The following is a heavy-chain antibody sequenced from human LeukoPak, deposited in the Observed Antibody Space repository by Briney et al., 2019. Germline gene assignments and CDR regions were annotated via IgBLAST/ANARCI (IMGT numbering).Heavy chain of an antibody. D-gene: IGHD4-17*01. J-gene: IGHJ6*03. V-gene: IGHV3-23*01. CDR3: ARCDYDEEDYYYYMDV. CDR2: TSGGGGNT. CDR1: GFTFRSYV. Sequence: GGSLRLSCAASGFTFRSYVMSWVRQAPGKGLEWISSTSGGGGNTYYADSVKGRFTISRDNSKNTLYLQMNSLRAEDTAVYYCARCDYDEEDYYYYMDVWGKGTTVTVSS.